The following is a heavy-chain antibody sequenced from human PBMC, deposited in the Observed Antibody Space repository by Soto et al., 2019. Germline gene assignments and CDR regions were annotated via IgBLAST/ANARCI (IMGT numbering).Heavy chain of an antibody. CDR2: MNPNSGNT. J-gene: IGHJ3*02. D-gene: IGHD2-15*01. V-gene: IGHV1-8*01. CDR1: GYTFTSYD. CDR3: AHHLLGYCSGGSCYGNAFDI. Sequence: ASVKVSCKASGYTFTSYDINWVRQATGQGLEWMGWMNPNSGNTGYAQKFQGRVTMTRNTSISTAYMELSSLRSEDTAVYYCAHHLLGYCSGGSCYGNAFDIWGQGTMVTVSS.